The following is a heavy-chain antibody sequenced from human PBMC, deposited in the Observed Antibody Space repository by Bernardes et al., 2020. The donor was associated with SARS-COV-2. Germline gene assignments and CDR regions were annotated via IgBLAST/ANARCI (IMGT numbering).Heavy chain of an antibody. J-gene: IGHJ4*02. D-gene: IGHD2-15*01. CDR3: AKRGGKSGGKLGIFDS. Sequence: GGSLRLSCAVSGFCFCSYAMSWVRQAPGKGLEWVSAIISNGASTDSADSVRGRFTISRDNSKNTLYLQMNSLRAEDTAVYYCAKRGGKSGGKLGIFDSWGQETLVAVSS. CDR1: GFCFCSYA. V-gene: IGHV3-23*01. CDR2: IISNGAST.